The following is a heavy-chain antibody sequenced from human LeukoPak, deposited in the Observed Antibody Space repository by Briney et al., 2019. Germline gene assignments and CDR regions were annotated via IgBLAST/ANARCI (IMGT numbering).Heavy chain of an antibody. J-gene: IGHJ4*02. CDR1: GFTFSSYA. CDR2: ISGSGGST. V-gene: IGHV3-23*01. D-gene: IGHD2-8*01. CDR3: TRVYLERLTAGYFDH. Sequence: GGSLRLSCAASGFTFSSYAMSWVRQAPGKGLEWVSAISGSGGSTYYADSVKGRFTISRDNSKSTLYLQMNSLRDDDSAAYFCTRVYLERLTAGYFDHWGQGTQVTVSP.